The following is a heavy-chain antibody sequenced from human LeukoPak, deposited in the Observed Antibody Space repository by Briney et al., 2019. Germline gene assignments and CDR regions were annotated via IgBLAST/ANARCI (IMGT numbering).Heavy chain of an antibody. CDR2: MNPNSGNT. V-gene: IGHV1-8*02. J-gene: IGHJ4*02. Sequence: ASVKVSCKASGYTFTSYAISWVRQAPGQGLEWMGWMNPNSGNTGYAQKFQGRVTMTRNTSISTAYMELSSLRSEDTAVYYCARLGGGSGSYSGYWGQGTLVTVSS. D-gene: IGHD3-10*01. CDR3: ARLGGGSGSYSGY. CDR1: GYTFTSYA.